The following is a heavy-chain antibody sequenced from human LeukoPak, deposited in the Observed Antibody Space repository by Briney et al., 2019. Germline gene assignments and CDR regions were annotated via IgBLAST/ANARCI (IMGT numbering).Heavy chain of an antibody. Sequence: VASVKVSCKASGYTFTGYYMHWVRQAPGQGLERMGWISTYNGDTNYAQKLQGRVTMTTDTSTNTAYMELRSLRSDDTAVYYCAREGSGELTLDYWGQGTLVTVSS. V-gene: IGHV1-18*04. CDR2: ISTYNGDT. CDR3: AREGSGELTLDY. CDR1: GYTFTGYY. D-gene: IGHD3-16*01. J-gene: IGHJ4*02.